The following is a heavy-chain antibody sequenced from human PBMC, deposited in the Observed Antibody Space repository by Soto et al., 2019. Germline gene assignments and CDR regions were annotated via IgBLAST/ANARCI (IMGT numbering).Heavy chain of an antibody. CDR2: FDPEDGET. CDR3: ATVGYCSGGSCYPRAWFDP. D-gene: IGHD2-15*01. J-gene: IGHJ5*02. Sequence: TSVKVSCKVSGYTLTELSMHWVRQAPGKGLEWMGGFDPEDGETIYAQKFQGRVTMTEDTSTDTAYMELSSLRSEDTAVYYCATVGYCSGGSCYPRAWFDPWGQGTLVTVSS. V-gene: IGHV1-24*01. CDR1: GYTLTELS.